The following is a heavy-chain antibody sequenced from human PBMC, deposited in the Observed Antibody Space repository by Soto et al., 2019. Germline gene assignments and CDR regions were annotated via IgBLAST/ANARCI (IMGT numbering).Heavy chain of an antibody. CDR3: ERIGAGREWGWFEP. J-gene: IGHJ5*02. CDR1: GASFSGYY. V-gene: IGHV4-34*01. Sequence: QVQLQQWGTGLLKPSETLSLTCAVYGASFSGYYWSWIRQPPGKGLEWIGKINHSGSTSYNPSLKSRVTISVDTSKYQLFLKLISVTAEDTAVDYCERIGAGREWGWFEPWGKGTLDTVSS. D-gene: IGHD1-26*01. CDR2: INHSGST.